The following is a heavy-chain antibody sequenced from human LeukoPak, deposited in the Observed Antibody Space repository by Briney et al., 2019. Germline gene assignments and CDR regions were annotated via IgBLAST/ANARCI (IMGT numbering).Heavy chain of an antibody. CDR1: GGSISSSGYY. D-gene: IGHD4-17*01. CDR3: ARHYEHFDY. J-gene: IGHJ4*02. Sequence: SETLSLTCTVSGGSISSSGYYWGWIRQPPGKGLEWIGYIYYSGSTYYNPSLKSRVTISVDTPKNQFSLKLSSVTAADTAVYYCARHYEHFDYWGQGTLVTVSS. CDR2: IYYSGST. V-gene: IGHV4-30-4*08.